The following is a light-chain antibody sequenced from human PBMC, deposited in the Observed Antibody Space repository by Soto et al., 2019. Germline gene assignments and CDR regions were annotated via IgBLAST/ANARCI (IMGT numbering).Light chain of an antibody. CDR2: DAS. CDR1: QDISNY. J-gene: IGKJ3*01. Sequence: DIQMTQSPSSLSASVGDRVTITCQASQDISNYLNWYQQKPGKAPKLLIYDASNLETGVPSRFSGSGFGTDFTSTISSLQPEDIATYYCQQYDHLPVTFGPGTKVDIK. CDR3: QQYDHLPVT. V-gene: IGKV1-33*01.